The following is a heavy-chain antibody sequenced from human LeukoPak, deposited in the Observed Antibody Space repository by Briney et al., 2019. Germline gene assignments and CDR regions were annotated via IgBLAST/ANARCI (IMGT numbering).Heavy chain of an antibody. Sequence: GGSLRLSCAASQFTFSSYAMSWVRQAPGKGLEWVSTIDDSGSTTYYADSVKGRFTISRDNSKSTLFLQMNSLRAEDTAIYYCAKDQHNWNQGYFDYWGQGTPVTVSS. V-gene: IGHV3-23*01. CDR3: AKDQHNWNQGYFDY. J-gene: IGHJ4*02. CDR1: QFTFSSYA. CDR2: IDDSGSTT. D-gene: IGHD1-1*01.